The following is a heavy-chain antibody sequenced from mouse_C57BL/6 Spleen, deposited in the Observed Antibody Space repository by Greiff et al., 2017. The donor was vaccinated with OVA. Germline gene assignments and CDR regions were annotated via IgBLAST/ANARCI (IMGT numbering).Heavy chain of an antibody. V-gene: IGHV1-69*01. Sequence: QVQLQQPGAELVMPGASVKLSCKASGYTFTSYWMHWVKQRPGQGLEWIGEIDPSDSYTNYNQQFKGKSTLTVDKSSSTAYMQLSSLTSEDSAVYYCARRGLTVVAEGYYFDYWGQGTTLTVSS. D-gene: IGHD1-1*01. CDR1: GYTFTSYW. J-gene: IGHJ2*01. CDR3: ARRGLTVVAEGYYFDY. CDR2: IDPSDSYT.